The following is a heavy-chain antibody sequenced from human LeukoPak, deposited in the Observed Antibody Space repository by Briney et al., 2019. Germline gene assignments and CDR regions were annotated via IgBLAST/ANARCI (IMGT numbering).Heavy chain of an antibody. CDR2: IYYSGST. D-gene: IGHD3-9*01. V-gene: IGHV4-39*01. CDR1: GGSISSSSYY. Sequence: SETLSLTCTVSGGSISSSSYYWGWIRQPPGKGLEWIGSIYYSGSTYYNPSLKSRVTISVDTSKNQFSLKLSSVTAADTAVYYCARHVDYDILTAALDYYYMDVWGKGTTVTVSS. J-gene: IGHJ6*03. CDR3: ARHVDYDILTAALDYYYMDV.